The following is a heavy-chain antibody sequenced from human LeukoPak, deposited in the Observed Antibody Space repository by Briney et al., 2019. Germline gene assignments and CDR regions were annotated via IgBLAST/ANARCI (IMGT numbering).Heavy chain of an antibody. Sequence: SETLSLTCTVSGGSISSGSYYWSWIRQPAGKGLEWIGRIYTSGSTNYNPSLKSRVTISVDTSKNQFSLKLSSVTAADTAVYYCARESVVAAIEGFDYWGQGTLVTVSS. CDR3: ARESVVAAIEGFDY. J-gene: IGHJ4*02. CDR1: GGSISSGSYY. V-gene: IGHV4-61*02. D-gene: IGHD2-15*01. CDR2: IYTSGST.